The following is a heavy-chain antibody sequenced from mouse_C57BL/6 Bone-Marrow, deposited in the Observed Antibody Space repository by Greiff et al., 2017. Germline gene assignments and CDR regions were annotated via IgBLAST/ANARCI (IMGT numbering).Heavy chain of an antibody. CDR2: IYPRSGNT. CDR3: ARWVTTVVAPFGD. J-gene: IGHJ2*01. D-gene: IGHD1-1*01. Sequence: VQGVESGAELARPGASVKLSCKASGYTFTSYGISWVKQRTGQGLEWIGEIYPRSGNTYYNEKFKGKATLTADKSSSTAYMGLRSLTSEDSAVYFCARWVTTVVAPFGDWGQGTTLTVSS. V-gene: IGHV1-81*01. CDR1: GYTFTSYG.